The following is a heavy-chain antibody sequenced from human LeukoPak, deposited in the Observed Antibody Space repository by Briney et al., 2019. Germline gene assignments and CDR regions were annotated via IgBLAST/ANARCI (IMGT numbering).Heavy chain of an antibody. CDR3: ARRGESSGWYALRAFDI. CDR2: IYYSGST. J-gene: IGHJ3*02. Sequence: PSETLSLTCTVSGGSISSSSYYWGWIRQPPGKGLEWIGSIYYSGSTYYNPSLKSRVTISVDTSKNQFSLKLSSVTAADTAVYYCARRGESSGWYALRAFDIWGQGTMVTVSS. D-gene: IGHD6-19*01. V-gene: IGHV4-39*01. CDR1: GGSISSSSYY.